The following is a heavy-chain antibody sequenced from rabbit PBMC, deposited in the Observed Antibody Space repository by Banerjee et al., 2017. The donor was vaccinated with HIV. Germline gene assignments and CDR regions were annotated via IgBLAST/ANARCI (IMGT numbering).Heavy chain of an antibody. D-gene: IGHD4-1*01. Sequence: QEHLEESGGDLVKAEGSLTLTCTASGFSFSNKAVMCWVRQAPGKGLEWIACINTSSGNTVYASWAKGRFTISKTSSTTVTLQMTSLTAADTATYFCAIMNSRGWGDFNLWGPGTLVTVS. CDR1: GFSFSNKAV. CDR3: AIMNSRGWGDFNL. CDR2: INTSSGNT. J-gene: IGHJ4*01. V-gene: IGHV1S45*01.